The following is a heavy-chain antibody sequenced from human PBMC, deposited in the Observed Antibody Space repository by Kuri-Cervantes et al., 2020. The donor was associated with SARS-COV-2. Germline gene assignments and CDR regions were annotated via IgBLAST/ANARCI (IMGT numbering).Heavy chain of an antibody. Sequence: GESLKISCAASGFTFSSYGMHWVRQAPGRGLEWVAVISYDGSNKYYADSVKGRFTISRDNSKNTLYLQMNSLRAEDTAVYYCAKDSLLWFGETYYHYYGMDVWGQGTTVTVSS. CDR1: GFTFSSYG. J-gene: IGHJ6*02. D-gene: IGHD3-10*01. V-gene: IGHV3-30*18. CDR2: ISYDGSNK. CDR3: AKDSLLWFGETYYHYYGMDV.